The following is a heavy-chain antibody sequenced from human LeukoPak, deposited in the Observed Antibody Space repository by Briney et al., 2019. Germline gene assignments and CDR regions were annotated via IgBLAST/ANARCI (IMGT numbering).Heavy chain of an antibody. CDR1: GYTFTKYY. D-gene: IGHD3-10*01. CDR3: AAYYYGSGSRSAAFDI. CDR2: INPSGGST. Sequence: GASVKVSCKASGYTFTKYYIRWVRQAPGQGLEWMGIINPSGGSTTYAQKFQGRVTMTRDTSTSTVYMELSSLRSEDTAVYYCAAYYYGSGSRSAAFDIWGQGTMVTVSS. J-gene: IGHJ3*02. V-gene: IGHV1-46*03.